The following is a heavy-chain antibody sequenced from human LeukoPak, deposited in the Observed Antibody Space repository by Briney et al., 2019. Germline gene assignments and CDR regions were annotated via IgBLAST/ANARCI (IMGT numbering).Heavy chain of an antibody. D-gene: IGHD5-18*01. Sequence: ASVKVSCKASGYTFTSYGISGGRQAPGQGGEGRECISAYNANTNSPPKLQVTVTMTTDTSTSTAYMELRSLRSDDTAVYYCARVGPIQLWGDYWGQGTLVTVSS. CDR2: ISAYNANT. V-gene: IGHV1-18*01. CDR3: ARVGPIQLWGDY. CDR1: GYTFTSYG. J-gene: IGHJ4*02.